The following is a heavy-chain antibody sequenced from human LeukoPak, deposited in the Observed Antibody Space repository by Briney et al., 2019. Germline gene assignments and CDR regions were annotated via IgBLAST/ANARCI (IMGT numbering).Heavy chain of an antibody. J-gene: IGHJ4*02. D-gene: IGHD2-15*01. CDR3: AKGDIDY. CDR1: GYTFTSYY. CDR2: INPRDGST. Sequence: ASVKVSCKASGYTFTSYYMHWVRQAPGLGLEWMGVINPRDGSTTYAQNLQGRVTMTRDTSTSTVYMELSSLRSEDTAVYYCAKGDIDYWGQGTLVTVSS. V-gene: IGHV1-46*01.